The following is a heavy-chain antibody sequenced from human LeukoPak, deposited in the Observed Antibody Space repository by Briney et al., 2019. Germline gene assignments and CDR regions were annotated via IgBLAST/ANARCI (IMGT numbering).Heavy chain of an antibody. CDR3: ARRSSSSWYLNWFDP. V-gene: IGHV4-34*01. Sequence: SETLSLICAVYGGSFSGYYWSWIRQPPGKGLEWIGEINHSGSTNYNPSLKSRVTISVDTSKNQFSLKLSSVTAADTAVYYCARRSSSSWYLNWFDPWGQGTLVTVSS. J-gene: IGHJ5*02. CDR2: INHSGST. CDR1: GGSFSGYY. D-gene: IGHD6-13*01.